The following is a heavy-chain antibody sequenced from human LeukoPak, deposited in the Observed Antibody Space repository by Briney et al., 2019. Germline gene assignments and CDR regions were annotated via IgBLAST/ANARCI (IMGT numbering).Heavy chain of an antibody. Sequence: GGSLRLSCAAPGLTFCNYGMHWVRQAPGKGLEWVAVICYDGSNKYYADSVRGRFNIPRDNSKNTLYLQMNSLRAEDTAVYYCARGVGGDAFDIWGQGTMVTVSS. D-gene: IGHD2-8*01. V-gene: IGHV3-33*01. CDR2: ICYDGSNK. J-gene: IGHJ3*02. CDR1: GLTFCNYG. CDR3: ARGVGGDAFDI.